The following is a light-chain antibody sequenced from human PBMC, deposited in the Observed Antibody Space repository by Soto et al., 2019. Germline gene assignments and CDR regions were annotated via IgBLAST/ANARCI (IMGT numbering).Light chain of an antibody. J-gene: IGKJ1*01. V-gene: IGKV3-15*01. CDR3: QQYNKWPLT. CDR2: AGS. CDR1: QSVSSN. Sequence: EIVMTQSPGTLSASPGERATLSCRASQSVSSNLAWYQQKPGQAPRRLIYAGSTRATGIPARFSGSGSGTEFTLTISSLQSEDFAVYYCQQYNKWPLTFGQGTKVEIK.